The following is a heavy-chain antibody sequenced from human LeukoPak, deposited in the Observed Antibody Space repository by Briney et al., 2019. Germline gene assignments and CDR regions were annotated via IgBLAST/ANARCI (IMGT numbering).Heavy chain of an antibody. Sequence: SVKVSCKASGYTFTGYYMHWVRQAPGQGLEWMGGIIPPFGTPDYAQKFQDRLTITADKSTSTAYMELSSLRSEDTAVYYCASATLRCSGGSCYEMDVWGKGTTVTVSS. V-gene: IGHV1-69*06. CDR3: ASATLRCSGGSCYEMDV. CDR1: GYTFTGYY. CDR2: IIPPFGTP. D-gene: IGHD2-15*01. J-gene: IGHJ6*04.